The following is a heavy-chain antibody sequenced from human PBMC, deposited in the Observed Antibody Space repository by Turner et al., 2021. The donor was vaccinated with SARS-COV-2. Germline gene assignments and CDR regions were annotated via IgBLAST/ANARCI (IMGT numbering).Heavy chain of an antibody. CDR2: VVPMMRSV. Sequence: QVQLVQSGEEVKKPGSTVKVPCQASGGTFRSYDFMLVRQAPTQGLEWLGGVVPMMRSVKYAQKFHGRLTITADESTSTVHMELTNLRSEDTAVYFCARAGRVDGFYGGLDYWGRGTLVAVSS. D-gene: IGHD2-8*02. V-gene: IGHV1-69*01. CDR3: ARAGRVDGFYGGLDY. CDR1: GGTFRSYD. J-gene: IGHJ4*02.